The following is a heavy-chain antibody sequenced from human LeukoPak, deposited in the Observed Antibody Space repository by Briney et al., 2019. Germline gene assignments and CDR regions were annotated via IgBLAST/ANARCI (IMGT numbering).Heavy chain of an antibody. CDR3: ARGGFGELY. Sequence: KSGGSLRLSCAASGFTFSSYSMNWVRQAPGKGLEWVSSISSSSNHIYYADSVKGRFTISRDNAKNSLFLQMNSLRAEDTAVYYCARGGFGELYWGQGALVTVSS. CDR1: GFTFSSYS. V-gene: IGHV3-21*01. J-gene: IGHJ4*02. D-gene: IGHD3-10*01. CDR2: ISSSSNHI.